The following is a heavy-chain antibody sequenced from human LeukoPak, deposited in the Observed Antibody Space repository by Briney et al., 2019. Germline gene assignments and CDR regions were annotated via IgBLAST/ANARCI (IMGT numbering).Heavy chain of an antibody. D-gene: IGHD1-26*01. CDR3: TRDSGTYNWFDP. CDR1: GFTFSGSA. J-gene: IGHJ5*02. V-gene: IGHV3-73*01. Sequence: GGSLKLSCAASGFTFSGSAIHWVRQSSGKGLEWVGQIDKKDKSYATATAYAASVKGRFTISRDDSINTAYLQMKSLKTEDTALYYCTRDSGTYNWFDPWGQGTLVTVSS. CDR2: IDKKDKSYATAT.